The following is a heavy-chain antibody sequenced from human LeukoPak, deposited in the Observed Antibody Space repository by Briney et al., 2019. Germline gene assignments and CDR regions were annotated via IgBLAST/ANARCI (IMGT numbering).Heavy chain of an antibody. Sequence: SETLSLTCTVSGGSISSTRYYWGWIRQPPGKGLEWIGSVFDSGMTYYNPSLKSRVTISVDTSKNQFSLKLSSVTAADTAVYYCARVRAAAGRAGDFDYWGQGTLVTVSS. V-gene: IGHV4-39*07. J-gene: IGHJ4*02. CDR3: ARVRAAAGRAGDFDY. D-gene: IGHD6-13*01. CDR1: GGSISSTRYY. CDR2: VFDSGMT.